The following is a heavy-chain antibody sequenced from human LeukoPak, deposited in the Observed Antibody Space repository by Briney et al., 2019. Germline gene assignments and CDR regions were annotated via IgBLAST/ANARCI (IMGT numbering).Heavy chain of an antibody. Sequence: PGGSLRLSCAASGFTFSSYSMNWVRQAPGKGLEWVSSISSSSSYIYYADSVKGRFTISRDNSKNTLYLQMNSLRAEDTAVYYCASDKGTSYLSSFDYWGQGTLVTVSS. CDR1: GFTFSSYS. CDR3: ASDKGTSYLSSFDY. D-gene: IGHD6-6*01. J-gene: IGHJ4*02. V-gene: IGHV3-21*01. CDR2: ISSSSSYI.